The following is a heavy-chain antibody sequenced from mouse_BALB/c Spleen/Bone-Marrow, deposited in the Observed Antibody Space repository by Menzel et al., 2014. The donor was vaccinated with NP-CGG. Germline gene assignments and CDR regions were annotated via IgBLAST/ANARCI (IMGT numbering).Heavy chain of an antibody. Sequence: EVQLVESGGGSVKPGGSLKLSCAASGSTFSSYAMSWVRQSPEKRLEWVAEISSGGSYTYYPDTVTGRFTISRDNAKNTLYLEMSSLRSEDTAMYYCARDHYGYYTMDYWGQGTSVTVSS. D-gene: IGHD1-2*01. J-gene: IGHJ4*01. CDR3: ARDHYGYYTMDY. V-gene: IGHV5-9-4*01. CDR1: GSTFSSYA. CDR2: ISSGGSYT.